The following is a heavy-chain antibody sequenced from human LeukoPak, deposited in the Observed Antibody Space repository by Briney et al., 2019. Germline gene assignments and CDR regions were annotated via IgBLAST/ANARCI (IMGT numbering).Heavy chain of an antibody. Sequence: GGSLRLSCAGSGVTFGTYGLHWVRQAPGKGLEWVAFIRFDGGDKSYADSVKGRFTISRDNSKNTLYLQMNSLRVEDTAIYYCAKVLPLTFYYMDVWGKGTTVTVSS. J-gene: IGHJ6*03. D-gene: IGHD4/OR15-4a*01. CDR3: AKVLPLTFYYMDV. CDR2: IRFDGGDK. CDR1: GVTFGTYG. V-gene: IGHV3-30*02.